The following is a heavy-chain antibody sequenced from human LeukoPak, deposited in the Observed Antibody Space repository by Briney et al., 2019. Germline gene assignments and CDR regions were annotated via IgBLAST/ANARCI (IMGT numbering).Heavy chain of an antibody. CDR3: AKDQGLPGYYYYMGV. J-gene: IGHJ6*03. CDR1: GYTFTSYD. CDR2: MNPNSGNT. D-gene: IGHD5/OR15-5a*01. V-gene: IGHV1-8*03. Sequence: ASVKVSCKASGYTFTSYDINWVRQATGQGLEWMGWMNPNSGNTGYAQKFQGRVTITRNTSISTAYMELSSLRAEDTAVYYCAKDQGLPGYYYYMGVWGKGTTVTVSS.